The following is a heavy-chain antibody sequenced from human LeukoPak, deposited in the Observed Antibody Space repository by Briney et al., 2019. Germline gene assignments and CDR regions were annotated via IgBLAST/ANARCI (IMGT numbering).Heavy chain of an antibody. CDR3: ARDERGLSHTQLLDAFDI. D-gene: IGHD1-7*01. V-gene: IGHV3-21*01. J-gene: IGHJ3*02. Sequence: GGTLRLSRAASGYTLSIHAINCVTHAPGKGLEWVSYISSSSSYIYYTDSVKGRFTISRHNAKNTLYLQMNSMRAEDTAVYYCARDERGLSHTQLLDAFDIWGQGTMVIVSS. CDR2: ISSSSSYI. CDR1: GYTLSIHA.